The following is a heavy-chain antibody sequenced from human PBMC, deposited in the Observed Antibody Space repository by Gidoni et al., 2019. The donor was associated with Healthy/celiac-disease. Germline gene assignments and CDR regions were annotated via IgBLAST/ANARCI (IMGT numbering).Heavy chain of an antibody. V-gene: IGHV3-21*01. CDR2: ISSSSSYI. Sequence: EVQLVESGGGLVKPGGSLRLSCAASGFPFGSYSMNWVRQAPGKGLEWVSSISSSSSYIYYADSVKGRFTISRDNAKNSLYLQMNSLRAEDTAVYYCARDRGDYGEGAFDIWGQGTMVTVSS. J-gene: IGHJ3*02. CDR3: ARDRGDYGEGAFDI. CDR1: GFPFGSYS. D-gene: IGHD4-17*01.